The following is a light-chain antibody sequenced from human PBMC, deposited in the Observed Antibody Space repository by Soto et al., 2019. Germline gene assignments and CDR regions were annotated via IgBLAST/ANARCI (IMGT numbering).Light chain of an antibody. Sequence: DRQTTQSHSNLSASVVYSSNITVRSSQTISRRLAWYQHTPGKAPKIMIWDDSRLQRGVPSRFSGSGSGTEFTLTIRRLKPDDFATYCCQKYNDYSTWTGGKGTKVDIK. CDR2: DDS. V-gene: IGKV1-5*01. CDR3: QKYNDYSTWT. CDR1: QTISRR. J-gene: IGKJ1*01.